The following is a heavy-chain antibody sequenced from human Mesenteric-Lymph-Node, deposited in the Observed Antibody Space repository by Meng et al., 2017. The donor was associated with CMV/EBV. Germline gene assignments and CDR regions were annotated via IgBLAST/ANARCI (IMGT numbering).Heavy chain of an antibody. CDR2: ISYDGSSE. D-gene: IGHD2-15*01. V-gene: IGHV3-30-3*01. J-gene: IGHJ4*02. CDR1: ALTFSSYS. CDR3: VRRSIVMVDTIRII. Sequence: GGSLRLSCAASALTFSSYSMHWVRQAPGKGLEWVAFISYDGSSEYYADSVKGRFTVSRDNSKNTFFLQMNSLRAEDTAVYYCVRRSIVMVDTIRIIWGQGTLVTVSS.